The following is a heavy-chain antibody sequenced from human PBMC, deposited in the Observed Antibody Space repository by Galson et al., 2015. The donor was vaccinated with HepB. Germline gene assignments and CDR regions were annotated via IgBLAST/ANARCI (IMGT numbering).Heavy chain of an antibody. D-gene: IGHD3-22*01. CDR2: ISASGDVT. CDR1: GFSFTTHG. V-gene: IGHV3-23*01. Sequence: SLRLSCAASGFSFTTHGMTWVRQAPGKGLEWVSGISASGDVTYYVNSVKGRFTISRDNSKNTLYLQMNSLRAEDTAIYYCAKEGYYHDSSGHHSIVPSDYWGQGTLVTVSS. CDR3: AKEGYYHDSSGHHSIVPSDY. J-gene: IGHJ4*02.